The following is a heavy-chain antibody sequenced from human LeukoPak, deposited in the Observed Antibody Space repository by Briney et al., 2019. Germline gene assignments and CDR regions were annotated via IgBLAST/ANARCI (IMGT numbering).Heavy chain of an antibody. Sequence: PGGSLRLSCAASGFTFNIYAMSWVRQAPGKGLEWVSAVSGGGDSTYYADSVKGRFTISRDNSKSTLYLQMNSLRVEDTAVYYCARAYYYDSSGYPPMDVWGQGTTVTVSS. V-gene: IGHV3-23*01. J-gene: IGHJ6*02. CDR2: VSGGGDST. CDR3: ARAYYYDSSGYPPMDV. D-gene: IGHD3-22*01. CDR1: GFTFNIYA.